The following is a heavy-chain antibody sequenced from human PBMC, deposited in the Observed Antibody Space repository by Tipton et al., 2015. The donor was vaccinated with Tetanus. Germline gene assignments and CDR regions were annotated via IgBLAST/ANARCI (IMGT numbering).Heavy chain of an antibody. CDR3: ARQDTLTYYYVGYFHD. Sequence: TLSLTCTVSGSSITSTTHYWGWIRQAPGKGLEWIGIIYYSGSTYYNASLRSRVTISVDTSKNQFSLQLRSVTAADTAVYYCARQDTLTYYYVGYFHDWGQGTLVTVSS. CDR1: GSSITSTTHY. V-gene: IGHV4-39*01. CDR2: IYYSGST. J-gene: IGHJ1*01. D-gene: IGHD3-22*01.